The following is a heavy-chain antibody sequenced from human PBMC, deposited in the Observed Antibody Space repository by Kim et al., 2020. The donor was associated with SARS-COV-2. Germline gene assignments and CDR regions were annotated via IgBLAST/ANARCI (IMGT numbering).Heavy chain of an antibody. D-gene: IGHD3-10*02. CDR1: GFPFTNAW. CDR3: TTYPVPIYGGSVDY. CDR2: ITAISEDATE. Sequence: GGSLRLSCAASGFPFTNAWMSWVRQAPGKGLECVGRITAISEDATEEYTAPGQFTISIASADASHTVYMNMNNVRNKATDVYYCTTYPVPIYGGSVDY. V-gene: IGHV3-15*01. J-gene: IGHJ4*01.